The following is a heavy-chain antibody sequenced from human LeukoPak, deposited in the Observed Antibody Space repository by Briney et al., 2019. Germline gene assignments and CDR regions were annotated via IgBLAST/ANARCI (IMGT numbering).Heavy chain of an antibody. V-gene: IGHV4-61*01. J-gene: IGHJ5*02. CDR1: GGSVSSGSYY. D-gene: IGHD3-9*01. CDR2: IYYSGST. CDR3: ARWLRYFDWLHKGCFDP. Sequence: SETLSLTCTVSGGSVSSGSYYWSWIRQPPGKGLEWIGYIYYSGSTNYNPSLKSRVTISVDTSKNQFSLKLSSVTAADTAVYYCARWLRYFDWLHKGCFDPWGQGTLVTVSS.